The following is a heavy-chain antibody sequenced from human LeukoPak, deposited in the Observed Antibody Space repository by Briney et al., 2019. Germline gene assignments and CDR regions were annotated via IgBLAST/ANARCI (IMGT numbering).Heavy chain of an antibody. CDR2: ITSNGDTT. J-gene: IGHJ5*02. Sequence: GGSLILSCSASGFTFSSYAMHWVRQAPGKALEYISSITSNGDTTYYADSVKRRFTISRDNSKNTLYLQMSSLRAEDTAVYYCVKSASNYGANWFDPWGQGNLVTVSS. CDR1: GFTFSSYA. D-gene: IGHD4/OR15-4a*01. V-gene: IGHV3-64D*09. CDR3: VKSASNYGANWFDP.